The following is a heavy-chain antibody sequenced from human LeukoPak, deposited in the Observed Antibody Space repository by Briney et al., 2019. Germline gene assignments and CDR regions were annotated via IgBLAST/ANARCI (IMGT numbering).Heavy chain of an antibody. CDR1: GGSFSGYF. V-gene: IGHV4-34*11. CDR2: IYHSGST. D-gene: IGHD2-2*01. J-gene: IGHJ3*01. Sequence: SETLSLTCAVYGGSFSGYFWSWIRQPPGKGLEWIGYIYHSGSTYYNPSLKSRVTISADTSKNQISLRLRSVTAADTAMFYCARDGDAVSAAIAGAFDLWGRGTMVTVSS. CDR3: ARDGDAVSAAIAGAFDL.